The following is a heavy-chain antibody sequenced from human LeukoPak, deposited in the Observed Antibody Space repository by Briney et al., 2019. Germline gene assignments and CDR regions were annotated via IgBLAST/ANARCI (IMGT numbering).Heavy chain of an antibody. Sequence: PSETLSLTCTVSGGSISSSSYYWGWIRQPPGKGLEWIGSIYYSGSTYYNPSLKSRVTISVDTSKNQFSLRLSSVTAADTAVYYCARLLASGYAPYYYYYMDVWGKGTTVTVSS. J-gene: IGHJ6*03. CDR3: ARLLASGYAPYYYYYMDV. V-gene: IGHV4-39*07. CDR1: GGSISSSSYY. CDR2: IYYSGST. D-gene: IGHD3-3*01.